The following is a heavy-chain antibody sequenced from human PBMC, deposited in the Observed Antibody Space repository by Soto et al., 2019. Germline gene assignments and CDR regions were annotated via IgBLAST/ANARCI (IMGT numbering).Heavy chain of an antibody. D-gene: IGHD3-16*01. CDR3: AHCRGGVASF. J-gene: IGHJ4*02. Sequence: QITLNESGPTLVKPTQTLTLTCTFSGFSLSTRDVGAGWIRQPPGEALEWLGVVYWDDDKTYSPSLKSRLTITKDTSKNQVVLRMTKVDPVDTATYYCAHCRGGVASFWGQGTLVTVSS. V-gene: IGHV2-5*02. CDR1: GFSLSTRDVG. CDR2: VYWDDDK.